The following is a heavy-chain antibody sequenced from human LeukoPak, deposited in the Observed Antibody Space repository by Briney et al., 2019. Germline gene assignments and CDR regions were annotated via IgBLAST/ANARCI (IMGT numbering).Heavy chain of an antibody. CDR3: ARDLGSDFWSGYRPFDY. Sequence: GGSLRLSCAASGFTFSSYWMSWVRQAPGKGLEWVANIKQDGSEKYYVDSVKGRFTISRDNAKNSLYLQMNSLRAEDTAVYYCARDLGSDFWSGYRPFDYWGQGTLVTVSS. J-gene: IGHJ4*02. D-gene: IGHD3-3*01. CDR1: GFTFSSYW. V-gene: IGHV3-7*01. CDR2: IKQDGSEK.